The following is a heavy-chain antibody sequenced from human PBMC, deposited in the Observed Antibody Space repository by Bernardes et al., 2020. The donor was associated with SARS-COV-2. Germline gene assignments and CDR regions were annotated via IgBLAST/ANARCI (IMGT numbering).Heavy chain of an antibody. CDR3: AKDQVVTTITFYYGMDV. J-gene: IGHJ6*02. CDR1: GFTFSSHG. V-gene: IGHV3-30*18. D-gene: IGHD5-12*01. CDR2: ISYDGSNK. Sequence: GGSLSLSCAASGFTFSSHGLHWVRQAPGTGLEWVAVISYDGSNKYYADSVKGRFTISRDNSKNTLYLQMDGLRAEDTAVYYCAKDQVVTTITFYYGMDVWGQGTTVTVSS.